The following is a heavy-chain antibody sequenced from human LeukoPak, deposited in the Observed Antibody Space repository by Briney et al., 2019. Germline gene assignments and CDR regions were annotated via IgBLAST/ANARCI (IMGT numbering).Heavy chain of an antibody. D-gene: IGHD4-17*01. CDR3: ARRNTADASIDF. CDR2: VFYSGCN. CDR1: GGSIIGHW. Sequence: SETLSLTCSVSGGSIIGHWWSWIRQPPGKGLEWIGDVFYSGCNNYNPSLKSRLTISLDTSKNQFSLNLRSVTATDTAMYYCARRNTADASIDFWGQGTLVTASS. J-gene: IGHJ4*02. V-gene: IGHV4-59*08.